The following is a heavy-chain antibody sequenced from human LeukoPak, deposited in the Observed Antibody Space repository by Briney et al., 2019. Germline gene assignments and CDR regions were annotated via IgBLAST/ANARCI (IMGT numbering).Heavy chain of an antibody. J-gene: IGHJ3*02. CDR3: ARWIDSSGVAFDN. V-gene: IGHV4-39*07. CDR1: GGSISSSRYY. Sequence: NPSETLSLTCTVSGGSISSSRYYWGWVRQPPGEGVEWIGSIYYSGNTYYNPSLKSRVTISVDTSKNQFYLKLSSVNDADTAVYYWARWIDSSGVAFDNWGQGTMVTVSS. CDR2: IYYSGNT. D-gene: IGHD3-22*01.